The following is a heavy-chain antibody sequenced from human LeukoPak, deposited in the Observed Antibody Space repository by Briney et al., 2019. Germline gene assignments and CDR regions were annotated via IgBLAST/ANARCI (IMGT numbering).Heavy chain of an antibody. J-gene: IGHJ6*03. CDR1: GGSISSYY. CDR2: IYYSGST. D-gene: IGHD3-3*01. Sequence: SETLSLTCTVSGGSISSYYWSWIRQPPGKGLEWIGYIYYSGSTNYNPSLKSRVTISVDTSKNQFSLKLSSVTAADTAVCYCARENGITIFGVFIPYYMDVWGKGTTVTVSS. V-gene: IGHV4-59*01. CDR3: ARENGITIFGVFIPYYMDV.